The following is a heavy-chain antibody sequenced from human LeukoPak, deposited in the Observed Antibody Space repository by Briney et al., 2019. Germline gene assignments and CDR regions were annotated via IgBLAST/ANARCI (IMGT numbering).Heavy chain of an antibody. CDR3: ARDPPYSGSYGRLDY. V-gene: IGHV3-9*01. Sequence: PGRSLRLSCLASGFTFDDYAMHWVRQAPGKGLEWVSGISWNNGSIGYADSVKGRFTISRDNAKNSLYLQMNSLRTEDTALYYCARDPPYSGSYGRLDYWGQGTLVTVSS. D-gene: IGHD1-26*01. J-gene: IGHJ4*02. CDR1: GFTFDDYA. CDR2: ISWNNGSI.